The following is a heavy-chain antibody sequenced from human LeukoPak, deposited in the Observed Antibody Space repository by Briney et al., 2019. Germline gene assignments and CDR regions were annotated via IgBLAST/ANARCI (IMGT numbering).Heavy chain of an antibody. CDR1: GYSFTSYW. D-gene: IGHD3-22*01. V-gene: IGHV5-51*01. J-gene: IGHJ4*02. Sequence: GESLKISCKGSGYSFTSYWIGWVRQMPGKGLGWMGIIYPGDSDTRYSPPFQGQVTISADKSISTAYLQWSSLKASDTAMYYCARRGDSSGYYFDYWGQGTLVTVSS. CDR3: ARRGDSSGYYFDY. CDR2: IYPGDSDT.